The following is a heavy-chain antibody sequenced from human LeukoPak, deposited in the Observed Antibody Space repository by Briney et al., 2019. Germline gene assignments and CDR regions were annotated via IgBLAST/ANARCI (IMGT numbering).Heavy chain of an antibody. V-gene: IGHV4-34*01. J-gene: IGHJ4*02. CDR3: ASRHVDTAMVATFDY. D-gene: IGHD5-18*01. Sequence: PSETLSLACAVYGGSFSSYYWSWIRQPPGKGLEWVGEINHSGSTNYNPSLKSRVTISVDTSKNQFSLKLSSVTAADTAVYYCASRHVDTAMVATFDYWGQGTLVTVSS. CDR1: GGSFSSYY. CDR2: INHSGST.